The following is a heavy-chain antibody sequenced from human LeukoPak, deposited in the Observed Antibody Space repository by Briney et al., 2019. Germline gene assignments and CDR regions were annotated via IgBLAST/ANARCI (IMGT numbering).Heavy chain of an antibody. CDR3: ARHKYSSGWPPEGAFDI. D-gene: IGHD6-19*01. V-gene: IGHV4-59*08. J-gene: IGHJ3*02. CDR2: IYSSGTT. CDR1: GGSISSYD. Sequence: MTSETLSLTCTVSGGSISSYDWGWIRQPPGKGLEWIGHIYSSGTTNYNPSLKSRVTMSLDTSKNQFSLKLSSVTAADTAVYYCARHKYSSGWPPEGAFDIWGQGTMVTVSS.